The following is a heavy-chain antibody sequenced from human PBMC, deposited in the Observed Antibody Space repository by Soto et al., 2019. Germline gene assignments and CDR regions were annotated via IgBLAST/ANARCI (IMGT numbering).Heavy chain of an antibody. D-gene: IGHD3-3*01. J-gene: IGHJ4*02. V-gene: IGHV3-48*01. Sequence: EVQLVESGGGLVQPGGSLRLSCAASGFTFSSYSMNWVRQAPGKGLEWVSYISSSSSTIYYADSVKGRFTISRDNAKNSLYLQMNSLRAEDTAVYYCARADFWSGYYADYWGQGTLVTVSS. CDR2: ISSSSSTI. CDR3: ARADFWSGYYADY. CDR1: GFTFSSYS.